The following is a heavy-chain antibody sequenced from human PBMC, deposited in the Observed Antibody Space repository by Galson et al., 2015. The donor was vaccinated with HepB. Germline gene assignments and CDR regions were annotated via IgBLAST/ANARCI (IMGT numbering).Heavy chain of an antibody. CDR2: ISASSSTI. CDR3: ARDRDPIFGVFLPLDP. J-gene: IGHJ5*02. D-gene: IGHD3-3*01. Sequence: SLRLSCAASGFTFSMYNMNWVRQAPGKGLQWLSYISASSSTIHYADSVRGRFTVSRDNAKNSLFLQMNSLRAEDSAVYYRARDRDPIFGVFLPLDPWGQGTLVTVSS. V-gene: IGHV3-48*04. CDR1: GFTFSMYN.